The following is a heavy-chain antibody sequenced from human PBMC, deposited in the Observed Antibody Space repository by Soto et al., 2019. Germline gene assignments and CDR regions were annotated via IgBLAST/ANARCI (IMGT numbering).Heavy chain of an antibody. Sequence: PSETLSLTCTVSGGSVSSGSYYRSWIRQPPGKGLEWIGYIYYSGSTNYNPSLKSRVTISVDTSKNQFSLKLGSVTAADTAVYYCARGDYVWGSYRTDYWGQGPLVTVSS. J-gene: IGHJ4*02. D-gene: IGHD3-16*02. CDR1: GGSVSSGSYY. CDR3: ARGDYVWGSYRTDY. V-gene: IGHV4-61*01. CDR2: IYYSGST.